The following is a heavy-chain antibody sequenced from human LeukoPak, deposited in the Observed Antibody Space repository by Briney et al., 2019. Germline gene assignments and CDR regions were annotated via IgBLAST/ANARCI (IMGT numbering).Heavy chain of an antibody. CDR2: IQQDGREK. CDR3: ARHGQQWLVDHYCYYMDV. D-gene: IGHD6-19*01. J-gene: IGHJ6*03. V-gene: IGHV3-7*01. CDR1: GFTFSNYW. Sequence: PGGSLRLSCAASGFTFSNYWMSWVRQAPGKGLEWVANIQQDGREKYYVDSVKGRFTISRDNAKNSLFLQMNSLRAEDTAVYYCARHGQQWLVDHYCYYMDVWGKGTTVTVSS.